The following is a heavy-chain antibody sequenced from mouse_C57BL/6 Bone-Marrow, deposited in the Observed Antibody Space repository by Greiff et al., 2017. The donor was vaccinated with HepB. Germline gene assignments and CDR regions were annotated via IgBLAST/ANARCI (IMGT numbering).Heavy chain of an antibody. J-gene: IGHJ3*01. CDR1: GFTFSSYA. D-gene: IGHD2-2*01. CDR2: ISDGGSYT. Sequence: EVMLVESGGGLVKPGGSLKLSCAASGFTFSSYAMSWVRQTPEKRLEWVATISDGGSYTYYPDNVKGRFTISRDNAKNNLYLQMSHLKSEDTAMYYCAREKLSTMVTTGFAYWGQGTLVTVSA. CDR3: AREKLSTMVTTGFAY. V-gene: IGHV5-4*01.